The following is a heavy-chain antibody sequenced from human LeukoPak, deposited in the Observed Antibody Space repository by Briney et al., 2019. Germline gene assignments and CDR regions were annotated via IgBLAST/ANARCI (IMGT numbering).Heavy chain of an antibody. Sequence: PGGSLRLSCAASGFTFSNHGMNWVRQAPGKGLEWLSGVSPPGGGTYYADSVKGRFTISRDDSKNTLSLQMNSLRAEDTAVYYCARGSFLITFGGFIGWGQGTLVTVSS. CDR1: GFTFSNHG. J-gene: IGHJ4*02. V-gene: IGHV3-23*01. CDR3: ARGSFLITFGGFIG. D-gene: IGHD3-16*02. CDR2: VSPPGGGT.